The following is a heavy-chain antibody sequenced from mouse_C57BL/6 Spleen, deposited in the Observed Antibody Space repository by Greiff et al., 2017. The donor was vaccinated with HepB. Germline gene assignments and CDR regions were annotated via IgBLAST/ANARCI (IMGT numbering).Heavy chain of an antibody. CDR1: GYTFTDYN. D-gene: IGHD1-1*01. CDR3: ARTKLLRYFDV. V-gene: IGHV1-18*01. Sequence: EVQLQQSGPELVKPGASVKIPCKASGYTFTDYNMDWVKQSHGKSLEWIGDINPNNGGTIYNQKFKGKATLTVDKSSSTAYMELRSLTSEDTAVYYCARTKLLRYFDVWGTGTTVTVSS. J-gene: IGHJ1*03. CDR2: INPNNGGT.